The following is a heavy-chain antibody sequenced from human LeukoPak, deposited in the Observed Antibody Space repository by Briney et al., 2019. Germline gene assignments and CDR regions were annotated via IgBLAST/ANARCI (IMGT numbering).Heavy chain of an antibody. CDR3: ARELCTSGHCDAFDI. V-gene: IGHV4-34*01. Sequence: PSETLSLTRAVYVGSFSGYYWTWIRQTPEKGLEWIGEINHSGSTNYNPSLKSRVTMSVDTSKNQFSLKLSSVTAADTAVYYCARELCTSGHCDAFDIWGQGTMVTVSA. D-gene: IGHD2-8*01. CDR1: VGSFSGYY. J-gene: IGHJ3*02. CDR2: INHSGST.